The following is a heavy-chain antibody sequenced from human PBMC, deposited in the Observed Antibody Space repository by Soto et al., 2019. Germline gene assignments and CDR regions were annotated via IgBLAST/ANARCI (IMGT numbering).Heavy chain of an antibody. CDR1: GYTFTSYA. J-gene: IGHJ5*02. CDR2: INAGNGNT. V-gene: IGHV1-3*01. Sequence: ASVKVSCKASGYTFTSYAMHWVRQAPGQRLEWMGWINAGNGNTKYSQKFQGRVTITRDTSASTAYMELSSLRSEDTAVYYCARVSDYRNWFDPWGQGTLVTVPS. CDR3: ARVSDYRNWFDP. D-gene: IGHD4-17*01.